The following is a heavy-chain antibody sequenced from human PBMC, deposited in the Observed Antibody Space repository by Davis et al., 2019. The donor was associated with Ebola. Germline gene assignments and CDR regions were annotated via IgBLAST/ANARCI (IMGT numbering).Heavy chain of an antibody. CDR2: INPNSGVT. Sequence: AASVKVSCKASGYTFTGYYVHWVRQAPGQGLEWMGWINPNSGVTNYAQNFQDWVTMTRNTSMSTAYMELSSLRSEDTAVYYCARGDSSGWYDFDYWGQGTLVTVSS. CDR3: ARGDSSGWYDFDY. V-gene: IGHV1-2*04. D-gene: IGHD6-19*01. J-gene: IGHJ4*02. CDR1: GYTFTGYY.